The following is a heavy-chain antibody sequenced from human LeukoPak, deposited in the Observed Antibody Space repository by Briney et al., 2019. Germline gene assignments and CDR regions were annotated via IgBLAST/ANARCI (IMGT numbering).Heavy chain of an antibody. Sequence: GGSLRLSCTASGFTFSSFGTHWIRQAPGKGLEWVAVMSYDGSSKFYADSVKGRFTISRDNSMDTLYLHMNSLRAEDTAVYYCAKDVGDFWCGYSLKYSLDDWGQGTRVTVSS. D-gene: IGHD3-3*01. CDR1: GFTFSSFG. J-gene: IGHJ4*02. CDR2: MSYDGSSK. V-gene: IGHV3-33*06. CDR3: AKDVGDFWCGYSLKYSLDD.